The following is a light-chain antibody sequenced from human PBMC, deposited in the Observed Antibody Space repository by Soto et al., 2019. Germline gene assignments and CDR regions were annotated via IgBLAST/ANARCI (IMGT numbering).Light chain of an antibody. J-gene: IGKJ2*01. V-gene: IGKV3-20*01. CDR1: QSVSSSY. Sequence: EIVLTQSPGTLSLSPGERATLSCRASQSVSSSYLAWYQQKPGQAPRLLIYDASNRATGIPDRFSGSGSGTDVTLTISRLEPEDFAVYYCQQYGSTPPYTFGQGTKVEIK. CDR3: QQYGSTPPYT. CDR2: DAS.